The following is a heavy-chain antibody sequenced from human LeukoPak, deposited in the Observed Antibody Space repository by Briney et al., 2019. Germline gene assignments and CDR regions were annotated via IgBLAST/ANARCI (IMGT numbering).Heavy chain of an antibody. Sequence: ASVKVSCKASGYTFTSYDINWVRQATGQGLEWMGWMNPNSGNTGYAQKFQGRVTMTRNTSISTAYMELRSLRSEDTAVYYCARRRGYSSYFDYWGQGTLVTVSS. V-gene: IGHV1-8*01. CDR3: ARRRGYSSYFDY. CDR2: MNPNSGNT. J-gene: IGHJ4*02. CDR1: GYTFTSYD. D-gene: IGHD5-18*01.